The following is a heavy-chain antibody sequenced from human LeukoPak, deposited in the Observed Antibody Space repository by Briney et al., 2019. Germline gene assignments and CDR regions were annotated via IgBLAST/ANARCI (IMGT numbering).Heavy chain of an antibody. CDR1: GGSISSYY. J-gene: IGHJ5*02. Sequence: SETLSLTCTVSGGSISSYYWSWIRQPPGKGLEWIGYIYYSGSTNYDPSLKSRVTISVDTSKNQFSLMLSSVTAADTAVYYCARGNTYYDFWSGYYSGANWFDPWGQGTLVTVSS. CDR2: IYYSGST. D-gene: IGHD3-3*01. CDR3: ARGNTYYDFWSGYYSGANWFDP. V-gene: IGHV4-59*01.